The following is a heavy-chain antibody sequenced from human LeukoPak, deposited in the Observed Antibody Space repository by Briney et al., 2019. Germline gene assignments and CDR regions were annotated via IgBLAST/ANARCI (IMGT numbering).Heavy chain of an antibody. CDR1: GFTVSGHY. D-gene: IGHD3-22*01. CDR2: IYSPGGT. CDR3: ARAPYSADSSATPPAFDI. Sequence: PGGSLRLSCAASGFTVSGHYMCWVRQTPGKGLEWVSIIYSPGGTYYADSVTGRFTISTDNSKNTLHLQMNSLRVEDTAVYYCARAPYSADSSATPPAFDIWGQGTMVTVSS. J-gene: IGHJ3*02. V-gene: IGHV3-53*01.